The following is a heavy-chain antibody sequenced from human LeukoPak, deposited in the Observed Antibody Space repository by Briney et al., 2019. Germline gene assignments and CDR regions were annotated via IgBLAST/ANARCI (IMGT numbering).Heavy chain of an antibody. D-gene: IGHD6-13*01. J-gene: IGHJ6*03. V-gene: IGHV1-69*13. CDR2: IIPIFGTA. CDR1: GGTFSSYA. Sequence: GASVKVSCKASGGTFSSYAISWVRQAPGQGLEWMGGIIPIFGTANYAQKFQGRVTITADESTSTAYMELSSLRSEDTAVYYCASVDPAAGLTLQLYYYYYYMDVWGKGTTVTVSS. CDR3: ASVDPAAGLTLQLYYYYYYMDV.